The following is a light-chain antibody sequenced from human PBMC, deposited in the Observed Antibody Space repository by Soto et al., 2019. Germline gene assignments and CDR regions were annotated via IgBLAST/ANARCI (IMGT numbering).Light chain of an antibody. CDR3: QQYNSYPLT. J-gene: IGKJ4*01. CDR1: QSISSW. Sequence: DIQITHSRSTLSASVGDRVTITCRASQSISSWLAWYQQKPGKAPKLLIYDASSLESGVPSRFSGSGSGTEFTLTISSLQPDDFATYYCQQYNSYPLTFGGGTKVDIK. V-gene: IGKV1-5*01. CDR2: DAS.